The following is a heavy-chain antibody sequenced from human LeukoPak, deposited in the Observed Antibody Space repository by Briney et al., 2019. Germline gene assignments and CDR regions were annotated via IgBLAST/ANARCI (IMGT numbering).Heavy chain of an antibody. Sequence: SETLSLTCTVSGGSISSGSYYWSWIRQPAGKGLEWIGRIYTSGSTNYNPSLKSRVTISVDTSKNQFSLKLSSVTAADTAVYYCATRPKFMSTYFDLWGRGTLVTVSS. CDR1: GGSISSGSYY. CDR2: IYTSGST. D-gene: IGHD5/OR15-5a*01. V-gene: IGHV4-61*02. J-gene: IGHJ2*01. CDR3: ATRPKFMSTYFDL.